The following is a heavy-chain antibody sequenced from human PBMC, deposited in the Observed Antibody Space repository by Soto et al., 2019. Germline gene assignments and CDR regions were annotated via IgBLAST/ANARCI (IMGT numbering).Heavy chain of an antibody. D-gene: IGHD6-25*01. Sequence: PGGSPRLSCAASGFTFCNYAMSWVRQAPGKGLEWVSAVSGSGGSTWSADSVKGRFTISRDNSRTTLYLQMSSLRAEDTAVYYCAKGSASGSPYYFDFWGQGTLVTVSS. J-gene: IGHJ4*02. CDR3: AKGSASGSPYYFDF. CDR2: VSGSGGST. CDR1: GFTFCNYA. V-gene: IGHV3-23*01.